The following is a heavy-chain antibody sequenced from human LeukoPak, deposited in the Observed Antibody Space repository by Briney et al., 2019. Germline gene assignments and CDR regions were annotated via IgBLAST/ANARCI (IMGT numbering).Heavy chain of an antibody. V-gene: IGHV3-21*01. CDR3: ARERERESGDYDSSGYYSRCVGY. CDR1: GFTFSSYS. CDR2: ISSSSSYI. Sequence: GGSLRLSCAASGFTFSSYSMNWVRQAPGKGLEWVSPISSSSSYIYYADSVKGRFTISRDNAKNSLYLQMNSLRAEDTAVYYCARERERESGDYDSSGYYSRCVGYWGQGTLVTVSS. D-gene: IGHD3-22*01. J-gene: IGHJ4*02.